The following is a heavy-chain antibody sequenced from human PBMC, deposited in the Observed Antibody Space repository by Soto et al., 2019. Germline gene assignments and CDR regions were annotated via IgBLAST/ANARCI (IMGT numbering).Heavy chain of an antibody. J-gene: IGHJ4*02. Sequence: GGSLRLSCAASGFTFSSYAMHWVRQAPGKGLEWVAVISYDGSNKYYADSVKGRFTISRDNSKNTLYLQMNSLRAEDTAVYYCAGLGGVDYWGQGTLVTVSS. V-gene: IGHV3-30-3*01. CDR1: GFTFSSYA. CDR3: AGLGGVDY. D-gene: IGHD3-16*01. CDR2: ISYDGSNK.